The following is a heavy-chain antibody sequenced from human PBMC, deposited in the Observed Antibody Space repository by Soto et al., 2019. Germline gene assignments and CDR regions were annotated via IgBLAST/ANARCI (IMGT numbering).Heavy chain of an antibody. CDR2: ISHDGSFE. Sequence: QVQLVESGGGVVQPGGSLRLSCAASGFTFSNYGIHWVRQAPGKGLEWVAVISHDGSFEYYVDSVRGRFSVSRDDSKNTLYLQMNSLRAEDAAVYYCVREDCVGGICLSGCWGLGTLVTVSS. V-gene: IGHV3-30*03. CDR1: GFTFSNYG. CDR3: VREDCVGGICLSGC. D-gene: IGHD2-15*01. J-gene: IGHJ4*02.